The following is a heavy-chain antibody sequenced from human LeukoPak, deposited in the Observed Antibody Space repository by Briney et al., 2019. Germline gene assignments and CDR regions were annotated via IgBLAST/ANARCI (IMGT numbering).Heavy chain of an antibody. D-gene: IGHD2-8*01. CDR3: ARVNPLMAPGAFDI. V-gene: IGHV3-7*01. J-gene: IGHJ3*02. CDR2: IKQDGSEK. CDR1: EFTLSSYW. Sequence: GGSLRLSCAASEFTLSSYWMAWVRQAPGKGLAWVANIKQDGSEKYYVDSVKGRFTISRDNARNSLYLQMNSLRAEDTAIFYCARVNPLMAPGAFDIWGQGTMVAVSS.